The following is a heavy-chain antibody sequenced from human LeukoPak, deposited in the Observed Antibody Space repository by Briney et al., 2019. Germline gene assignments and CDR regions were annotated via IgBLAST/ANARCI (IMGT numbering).Heavy chain of an antibody. V-gene: IGHV4-39*07. CDR1: GGSISSSSYY. CDR2: IYYSGST. CDR3: ARTSNYDFWSGYYKDNWFDP. J-gene: IGHJ5*02. Sequence: PSETLSLTCTVSGGSISSSSYYWGWIRQPPGKGLEWIGSIYYSGSTYYNPSLKSRVTISVGTSKNQFSLKLSSVTAADTAVYYCARTSNYDFWSGYYKDNWFDPWGQGTLVTVSS. D-gene: IGHD3-3*01.